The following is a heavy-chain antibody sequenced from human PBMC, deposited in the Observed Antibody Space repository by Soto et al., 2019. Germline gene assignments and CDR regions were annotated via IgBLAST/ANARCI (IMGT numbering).Heavy chain of an antibody. CDR1: GYTFSSYA. V-gene: IGHV1-3*01. Sequence: ASVKVSCKASGYTFSSYAMHWVRQAPGQRLEWMGWINAGDGNTKYSQQFQGRVTMTRDTSTTTIYMELSSLRSDDTAIYYCAREENCSGGTCYSEYFHRWGQGTLVTVSS. CDR2: INAGDGNT. J-gene: IGHJ1*01. D-gene: IGHD2-15*01. CDR3: AREENCSGGTCYSEYFHR.